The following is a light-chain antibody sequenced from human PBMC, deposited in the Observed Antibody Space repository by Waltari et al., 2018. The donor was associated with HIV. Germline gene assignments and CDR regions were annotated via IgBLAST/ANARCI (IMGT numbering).Light chain of an antibody. CDR1: SSDGGSYNL. V-gene: IGLV2-23*02. CDR2: EVT. CDR3: CSYAGSRGVV. Sequence: QSALTQPASVSGSPGPSITLSCTGTSSDGGSYNLVSWYQHHPHKAPQVVIYEVTTRPSGVSNRFSGSKSGNTASLTISGLQAEDESDYYCCSYAGSRGVVFGGGTKLTVL. J-gene: IGLJ2*01.